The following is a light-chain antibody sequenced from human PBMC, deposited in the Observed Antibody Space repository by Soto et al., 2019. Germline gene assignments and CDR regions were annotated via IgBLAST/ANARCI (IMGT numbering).Light chain of an antibody. Sequence: QSVLAQPLSASGTPGQRVTISCSGSSSNIGINYVYWYQQLPGTAPKLLIYSNSQRPSGVPDRFSGSKSGTSASLAISGLRSEDEADYYCAAWDDSLSGYVFGTGTKVTVL. V-gene: IGLV1-47*02. J-gene: IGLJ1*01. CDR3: AAWDDSLSGYV. CDR2: SNS. CDR1: SSNIGINY.